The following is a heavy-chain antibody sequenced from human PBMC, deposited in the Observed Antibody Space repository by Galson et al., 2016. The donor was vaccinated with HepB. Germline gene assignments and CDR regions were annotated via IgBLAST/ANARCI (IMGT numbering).Heavy chain of an antibody. CDR3: ARDGGSFAPSSSWSLSFRY. J-gene: IGHJ4*02. V-gene: IGHV3-21*01. D-gene: IGHD6-13*01. CDR1: GFSFTSYS. Sequence: SLRLSCAASGFSFTSYSMSWVRQAPGKGLEWVSSITRSSTYIFYAESVKGRFTTSRDNAKNSLYLDMSSLKVEDTGIYYCARDGGSFAPSSSWSLSFRYWGPGILVTVYS. CDR2: ITRSSTYI.